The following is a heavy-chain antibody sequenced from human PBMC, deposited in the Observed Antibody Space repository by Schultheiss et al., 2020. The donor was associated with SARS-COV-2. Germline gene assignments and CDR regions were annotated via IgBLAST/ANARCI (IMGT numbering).Heavy chain of an antibody. CDR2: IIPILGIA. D-gene: IGHD2-2*01. CDR3: ARDREYCSSTSCYNPSYGMDV. V-gene: IGHV1-69*04. CDR1: GGTFSSYT. Sequence: SVKVSCKASGGTFSSYTISWVRQAPGQGLEWMGRIIPILGIANYAQKFQGRVTITADKSTSTAYMELSSLRSEDTAVYYCARDREYCSSTSCYNPSYGMDVWGQGTTVTVSS. J-gene: IGHJ6*02.